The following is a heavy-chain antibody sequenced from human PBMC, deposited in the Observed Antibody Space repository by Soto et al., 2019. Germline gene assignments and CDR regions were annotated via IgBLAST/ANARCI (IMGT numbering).Heavy chain of an antibody. CDR3: ARGGSLYYYHGIDV. CDR1: GFTISTNY. Sequence: GGSLRLSCAASGFTISTNYMTWVRQAPGRALEWVSLIDSGGDTYYADSVKGRFTVSRDTSKNTLFLQMDSLRAEDTAVYSCARGGSLYYYHGIDVWGQGTTVTVSS. J-gene: IGHJ6*02. D-gene: IGHD3-16*01. CDR2: IDSGGDT. V-gene: IGHV3-53*01.